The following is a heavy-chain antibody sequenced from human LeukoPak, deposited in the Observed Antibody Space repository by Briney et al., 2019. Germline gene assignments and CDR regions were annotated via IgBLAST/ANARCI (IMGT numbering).Heavy chain of an antibody. D-gene: IGHD6-13*01. J-gene: IGHJ4*02. Sequence: PSETLSLTCTVSGGSISSYYWSWIRQPPGKGLEWIGYIYYSGSTNYNPSLKSRVTISLDTSKNLFSLKLSSVTAADTAVYYCARNLGGSNWVFDYWGQGTLVTVSS. V-gene: IGHV4-59*01. CDR2: IYYSGST. CDR3: ARNLGGSNWVFDY. CDR1: GGSISSYY.